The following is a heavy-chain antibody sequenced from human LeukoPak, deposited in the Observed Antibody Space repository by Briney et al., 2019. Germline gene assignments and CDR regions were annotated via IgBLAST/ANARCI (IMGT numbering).Heavy chain of an antibody. CDR3: ARVGYNSGLYYYYYYMDV. CDR1: GCTFSRYD. CDR2: IFPVFGTA. D-gene: IGHD5-24*01. V-gene: IGHV1-69*01. J-gene: IGHJ6*03. Sequence: VEVSCKPSGCTFSRYDFSWVRQAPGQGLEWMGGIFPVFGTANYAQKFQGRVTITADESTSTAYMELSSLRSEDTAVYYCARVGYNSGLYYYYYYMDVWGKGTTVTVSS.